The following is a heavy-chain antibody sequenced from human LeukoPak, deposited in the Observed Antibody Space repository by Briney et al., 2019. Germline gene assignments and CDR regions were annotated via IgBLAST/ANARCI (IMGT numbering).Heavy chain of an antibody. D-gene: IGHD3-10*01. J-gene: IGHJ5*02. CDR1: GFTFSTYA. Sequence: SGGSLRLSCSASGFTFSTYAMHWVRQAPGKGLEYVSAICSNGGSTYYADSVKGRFTISRDNSKNTLYLQMSSLRAEDTAVYYCVKDQNYYGWFDPWGQGTLVTVSS. V-gene: IGHV3-64D*06. CDR2: ICSNGGST. CDR3: VKDQNYYGWFDP.